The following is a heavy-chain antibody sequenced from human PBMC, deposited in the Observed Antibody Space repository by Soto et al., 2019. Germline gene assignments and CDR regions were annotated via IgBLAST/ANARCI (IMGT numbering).Heavy chain of an antibody. J-gene: IGHJ6*03. CDR1: GFTFSSYG. Sequence: GGSLRLSCAASGFTFSSYGMHWVRQAPGEGLEWVAVIWYDGSNKYYADSVKGRFTISRDNSKNTLYLQMNSLRAEDTAVYYCARDARGVFYYYYMDVWGKGTTVTVSS. V-gene: IGHV3-33*01. CDR2: IWYDGSNK. CDR3: ARDARGVFYYYYMDV. D-gene: IGHD3-10*01.